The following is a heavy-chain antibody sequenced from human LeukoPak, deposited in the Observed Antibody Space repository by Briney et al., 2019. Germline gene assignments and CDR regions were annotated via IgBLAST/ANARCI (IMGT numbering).Heavy chain of an antibody. V-gene: IGHV4-61*08. Sequence: PSETLSLTCTVSGGSISSGGYYWSWIRQPPGKGLEWIGYIYYSGSTNYNPSLKSRVTISVDTSKNQFSLKLSSVTAADTAVYYCARLIPRDRSFDYWGQGTLVTVSS. CDR1: GGSISSGGYY. CDR2: IYYSGST. CDR3: ARLIPRDRSFDY. J-gene: IGHJ4*02. D-gene: IGHD3-16*01.